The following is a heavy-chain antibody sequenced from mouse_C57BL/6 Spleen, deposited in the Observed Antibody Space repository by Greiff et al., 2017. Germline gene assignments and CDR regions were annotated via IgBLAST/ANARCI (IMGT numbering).Heavy chain of an antibody. V-gene: IGHV1-69*01. CDR1: GYTFTSYW. Sequence: QVQLQQPGAELVMPGASVKLSCKASGYTFTSYWMHWVKQRPGQGLEWIGEIDPSDSYTNYNQKFKGKSTLTVDKSSSTAYMQLSSLTSEDSAVYYCARGPYYDYPGLAYWGQGTLVTVSA. D-gene: IGHD2-4*01. J-gene: IGHJ3*01. CDR2: IDPSDSYT. CDR3: ARGPYYDYPGLAY.